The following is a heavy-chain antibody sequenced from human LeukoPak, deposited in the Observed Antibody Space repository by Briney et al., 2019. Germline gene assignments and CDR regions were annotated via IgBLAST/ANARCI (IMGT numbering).Heavy chain of an antibody. CDR2: IYYSGST. CDR1: GGSISSYY. J-gene: IGHJ3*02. V-gene: IGHV4-59*01. D-gene: IGHD6-6*01. CDR3: ARVSYIAARPSDAFDI. Sequence: SETLSLTCTVSGGSISSYYWSWIRQPPGKGLEWIGYIYYSGSTNYNPSLKSRVTISVDTSKNQFSLKLSSVTAADTAVYYCARVSYIAARPSDAFDIWGQGTMVTVSS.